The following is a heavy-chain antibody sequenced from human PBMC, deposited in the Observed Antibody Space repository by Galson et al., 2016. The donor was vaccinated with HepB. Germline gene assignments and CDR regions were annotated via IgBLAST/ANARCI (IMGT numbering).Heavy chain of an antibody. J-gene: IGHJ4*02. D-gene: IGHD3-3*01. V-gene: IGHV4-30-4*01. Sequence: LSLTCSVSGGSISSGDYYWSWIRQPPGKGLEWIGYIYYSGSTYYNPSLKSRVTISVDTSKNQFSLKLSSVTAADTAVYYCATQYYDIWSGRTTYFDYWGQGTLATVSS. CDR1: GGSISSGDYY. CDR3: ATQYYDIWSGRTTYFDY. CDR2: IYYSGST.